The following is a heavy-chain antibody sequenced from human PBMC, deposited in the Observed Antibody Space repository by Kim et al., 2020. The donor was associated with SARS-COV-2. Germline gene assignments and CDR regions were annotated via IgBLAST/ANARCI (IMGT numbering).Heavy chain of an antibody. Sequence: SETLSLTCAVYGGSFSGYYWSWIRQPPGKGLEWIGEINHSGSTNYNPSLKSRVTISVDTSKNQFSLKLSSVTAADTAVYYCARGRVAARIYYYYGMDVWGQGTTVTVSS. D-gene: IGHD6-6*01. V-gene: IGHV4-34*01. CDR1: GGSFSGYY. CDR2: INHSGST. CDR3: ARGRVAARIYYYYGMDV. J-gene: IGHJ6*02.